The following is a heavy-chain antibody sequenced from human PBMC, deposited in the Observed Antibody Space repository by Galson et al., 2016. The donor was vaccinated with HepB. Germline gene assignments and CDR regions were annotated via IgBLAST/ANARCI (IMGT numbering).Heavy chain of an antibody. CDR3: CVDTAMDYVFDY. CDR1: GFTFNSYT. CDR2: ISSSSKYI. V-gene: IGHV3-21*01. D-gene: IGHD5-18*01. Sequence: SLRLSCAASGFTFNSYTMTWVRQAPGKGLEWVSSISSSSKYIYYADSVKGRFTISRDNAKNSLYLQMNSLRAEDTAVYYCCVDTAMDYVFDYWGQGTLVTVSS. J-gene: IGHJ4*02.